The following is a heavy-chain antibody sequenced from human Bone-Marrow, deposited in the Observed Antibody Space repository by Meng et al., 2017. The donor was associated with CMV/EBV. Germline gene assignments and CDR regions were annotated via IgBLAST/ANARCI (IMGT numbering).Heavy chain of an antibody. CDR2: IRYDGSVQ. CDR3: ARDFSVRSPYYGMDV. CDR1: GFTFSSFG. D-gene: IGHD1-26*01. Sequence: GGSLRLSCAASGFTFSSFGMHWVRQAPGKGLEWVAFIRYDGSVQYHSDSVKGRFAISRDNSENTLFLQMNSLRVEDTAVYYCARDFSVRSPYYGMDVWGQGTTVTVSS. V-gene: IGHV3-30*02. J-gene: IGHJ6*02.